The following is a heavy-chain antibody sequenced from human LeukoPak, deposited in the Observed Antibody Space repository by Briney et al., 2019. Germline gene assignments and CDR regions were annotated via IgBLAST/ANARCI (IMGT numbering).Heavy chain of an antibody. CDR3: ARHFYGSGTYYHFDY. J-gene: IGHJ4*02. D-gene: IGHD3-10*01. V-gene: IGHV1-18*01. CDR1: GGTFSSYA. Sequence: GASVKVSCKASGGTFSSYAISWVRQAPGQGPEWMGWISPYNDNTNYAQKLQGRATLTTDTSTCTAYMELRSLRSDDTAVYYCARHFYGSGTYYHFDYWGQGTLVTVSS. CDR2: ISPYNDNT.